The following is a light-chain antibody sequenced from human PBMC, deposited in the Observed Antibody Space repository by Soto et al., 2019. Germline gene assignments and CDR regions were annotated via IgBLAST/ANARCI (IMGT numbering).Light chain of an antibody. V-gene: IGKV3-11*01. Sequence: EIVLTQSPATLSLSPGERGTLSCRASQSISSYLAWYQQKPGQAPRLLIYDASNRATGIPARFSGSGSGTDFTLTISSLEPEDFPVYYCQQRINWPLVFGPGTKVDIK. CDR3: QQRINWPLV. CDR2: DAS. J-gene: IGKJ3*01. CDR1: QSISSY.